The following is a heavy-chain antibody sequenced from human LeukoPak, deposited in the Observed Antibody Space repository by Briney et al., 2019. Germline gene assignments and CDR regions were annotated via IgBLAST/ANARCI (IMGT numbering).Heavy chain of an antibody. CDR1: GFTFSSYA. CDR2: ISGSGGST. Sequence: PGGSLRLSCAASGFTFSSYAMSWVRQAPGKGLEWVSAISGSGGSTYYADSVKGQFTISRDNSKNTLYLQMNSLRAEDTAVYYCAKFGSGSYPPPYFDYWGQGTLVTVSS. D-gene: IGHD3-10*01. CDR3: AKFGSGSYPPPYFDY. V-gene: IGHV3-23*01. J-gene: IGHJ4*02.